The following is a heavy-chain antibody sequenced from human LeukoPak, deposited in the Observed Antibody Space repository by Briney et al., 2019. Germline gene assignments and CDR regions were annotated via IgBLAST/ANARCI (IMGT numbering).Heavy chain of an antibody. D-gene: IGHD3-10*01. Sequence: GGSLRLSCAASGFTFSHYAMSWVLQAPGKGLEWVSSISGSGGSTYYTDSLKGRFTISRDNSKATLYLQVNSLRAEDTAVYYCAKKGVSTVQGSSSLYYFDYWGQGTLVTVSS. J-gene: IGHJ4*02. V-gene: IGHV3-23*01. CDR1: GFTFSHYA. CDR2: ISGSGGST. CDR3: AKKGVSTVQGSSSLYYFDY.